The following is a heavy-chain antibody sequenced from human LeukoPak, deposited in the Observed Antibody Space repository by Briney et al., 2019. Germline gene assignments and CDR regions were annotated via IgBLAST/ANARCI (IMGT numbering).Heavy chain of an antibody. J-gene: IGHJ4*02. D-gene: IGHD5-18*01. V-gene: IGHV4-59*12. Sequence: SETLSLTCTVSGGSISSYYWSWIRQPPGKGLEWIGYIYYSGSTNYNPSLKSRVTISVDTSKNQFSLKLSSVTAADTAVYYCARDGGYSYGHLDYWGQGTLVTVSS. CDR3: ARDGGYSYGHLDY. CDR2: IYYSGST. CDR1: GGSISSYY.